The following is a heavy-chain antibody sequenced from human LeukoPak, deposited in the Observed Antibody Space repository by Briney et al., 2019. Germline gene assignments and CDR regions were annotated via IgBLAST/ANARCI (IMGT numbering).Heavy chain of an antibody. Sequence: PGRSLRLSCAASGFTFDDYAMHWVRQAPGKGLEWFSGISWNSGSIGYADSVKGRFTISRDNAKNSLYLQMNSLRAEDTALYYCAKGYCSGGCCYGLDYWGQGTLVTVSS. V-gene: IGHV3-9*01. CDR1: GFTFDDYA. CDR2: ISWNSGSI. J-gene: IGHJ4*02. D-gene: IGHD2-15*01. CDR3: AKGYCSGGCCYGLDY.